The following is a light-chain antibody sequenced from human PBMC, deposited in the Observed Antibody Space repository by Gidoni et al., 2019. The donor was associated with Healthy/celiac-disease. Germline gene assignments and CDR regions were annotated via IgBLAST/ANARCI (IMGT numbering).Light chain of an antibody. CDR1: QSVSSSY. V-gene: IGKV3-20*01. J-gene: IGKJ5*01. CDR3: QQYGSSPPIT. Sequence: EIVLTQSPGTLSLSPGERATLSCRASQSVSSSYLAWYQQNPGQAPRILIAGASSRATGIPDRFSGSGSWTDFTLTISRLEPEDFAVYYCQQYGSSPPITFGQGTRLEIK. CDR2: GAS.